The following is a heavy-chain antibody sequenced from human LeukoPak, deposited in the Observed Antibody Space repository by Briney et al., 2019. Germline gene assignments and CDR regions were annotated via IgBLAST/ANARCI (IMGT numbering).Heavy chain of an antibody. Sequence: GGSLRLSCAASGFTFSSYSMNWVRQAPGKGLEWVSSISSSSSYIYYADSVKGRFTIPRDNAKNSLYLQMNSLRAEDTAVYYCAKDGGIQLWLPMDYWGQGTLVTVSS. V-gene: IGHV3-21*01. D-gene: IGHD5-18*01. CDR1: GFTFSSYS. CDR3: AKDGGIQLWLPMDY. J-gene: IGHJ4*02. CDR2: ISSSSSYI.